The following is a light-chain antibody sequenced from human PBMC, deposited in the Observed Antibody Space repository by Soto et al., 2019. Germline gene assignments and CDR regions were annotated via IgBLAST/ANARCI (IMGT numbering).Light chain of an antibody. Sequence: QSVLTQPASVSGSPGPSITISCTGTSSDVGGYNYVSWYQQHPGKAPKLLIYEVSNRPSGVSNRFSGSKSGNTASLTISGLQAEDEADYHCSSYTSSRTLIFGTGTKVT. V-gene: IGLV2-14*01. CDR2: EVS. J-gene: IGLJ1*01. CDR1: SSDVGGYNY. CDR3: SSYTSSRTLI.